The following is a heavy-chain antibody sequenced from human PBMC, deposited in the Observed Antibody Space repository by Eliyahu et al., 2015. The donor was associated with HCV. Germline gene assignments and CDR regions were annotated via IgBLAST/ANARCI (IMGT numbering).Heavy chain of an antibody. CDR1: GGSISGYY. CDR2: IYYSGST. CDR3: ARQKEGYGEWYFDD. V-gene: IGHV4-59*08. D-gene: IGHD3-10*01. J-gene: IGHJ4*02. Sequence: QVQLQESGPGLVKPSETLSLTCTVSGGSISGYYWSWIRQPPGKGLEWIGYIYYSGSTNYKPSLKSRVTISVDTSKNQFSLRLKSVTAADTAVYFCARQKEGYGEWYFDDWGQGTLVTVSS.